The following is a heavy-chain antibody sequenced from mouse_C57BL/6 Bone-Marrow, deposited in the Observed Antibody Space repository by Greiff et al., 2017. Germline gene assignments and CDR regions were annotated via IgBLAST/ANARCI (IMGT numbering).Heavy chain of an antibody. CDR2: IDPETGGT. CDR3: TFTTVGDFDY. CDR1: GYTFTDYE. V-gene: IGHV1-15*01. Sequence: VQLQPSGAELVRPGASVTLSCKASGYTFTDYEMHWVKQTPVHGLEWIGAIDPETGGTAYNQKFKGKAILTADKSSSTAYMELRSLTSEDSAVYYCTFTTVGDFDYWGQGTTLTVSS. J-gene: IGHJ2*01. D-gene: IGHD1-1*01.